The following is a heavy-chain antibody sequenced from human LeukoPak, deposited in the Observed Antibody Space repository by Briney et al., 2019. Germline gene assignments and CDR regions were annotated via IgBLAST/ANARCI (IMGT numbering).Heavy chain of an antibody. D-gene: IGHD3-3*01. V-gene: IGHV1-18*01. Sequence: ASVKVSCKASGYTFTSYGISWVRQAPGQGLEWMGWISAYNGNTNYAQKLQGRVTMTTDTSTSTAYMELRSLRSDDTAVYYCARGTIFGVSYSGWFDPRGQGTLVTVSS. J-gene: IGHJ5*02. CDR2: ISAYNGNT. CDR3: ARGTIFGVSYSGWFDP. CDR1: GYTFTSYG.